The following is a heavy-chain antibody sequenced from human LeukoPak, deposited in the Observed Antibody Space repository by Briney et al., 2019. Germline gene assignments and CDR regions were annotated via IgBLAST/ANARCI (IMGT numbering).Heavy chain of an antibody. D-gene: IGHD3-9*01. CDR2: ISGSGSST. CDR1: GFTFSSYA. V-gene: IGHV3-23*01. CDR3: AKMNVLTGYYTPNFDF. J-gene: IGHJ4*02. Sequence: PGGSLRLSCAASGFTFSSYAMSWVRQAPGRGLEWVSSISGSGSSTYYADSVKGRVAISRDNSKNTLFLQMNSLRVEDTAVYYCAKMNVLTGYYTPNFDFWGQGTLVTVSS.